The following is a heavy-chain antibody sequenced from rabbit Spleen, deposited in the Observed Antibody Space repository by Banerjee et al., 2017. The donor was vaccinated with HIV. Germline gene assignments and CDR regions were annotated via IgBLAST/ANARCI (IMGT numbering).Heavy chain of an antibody. CDR1: GVSFSSSSY. CDR3: ARNYVNAFDP. CDR2: IDAGSSGFT. Sequence: QSLEESGGDRVKPGASLTLTCTASGVSFSSSSYMCWVRQAPGKGLEWIACIDAGSSGFTYFATWAKGRFTCSKSSSTTVTLQMTSLTAADTATYFCARNYVNAFDPWGPGTLVTVS. D-gene: IGHD1-1*01. V-gene: IGHV1S40*01. J-gene: IGHJ2*01.